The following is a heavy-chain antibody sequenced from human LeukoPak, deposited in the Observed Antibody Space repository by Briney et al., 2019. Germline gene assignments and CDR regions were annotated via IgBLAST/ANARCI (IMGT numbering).Heavy chain of an antibody. D-gene: IGHD6-13*01. CDR3: ARSYSSSWYRYFDY. Sequence: ASVKVSCKASGYTSTSYGISWVRQAPGQGLEWMGWISAYNGNTNYAQKLQGRVTMTTDTSTSTAYMELRSLRSDDTAVYYCARSYSSSWYRYFDYWGQGTLVTVSS. CDR2: ISAYNGNT. J-gene: IGHJ4*02. V-gene: IGHV1-18*01. CDR1: GYTSTSYG.